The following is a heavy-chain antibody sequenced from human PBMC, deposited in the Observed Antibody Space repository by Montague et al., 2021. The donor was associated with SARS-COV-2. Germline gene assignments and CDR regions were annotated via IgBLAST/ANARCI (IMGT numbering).Heavy chain of an antibody. CDR3: ARHDRADCTSTSCYRPFFDY. CDR1: GGSISSSSYY. D-gene: IGHD2-2*02. V-gene: IGHV4-39*01. CDR2: IYYSGST. J-gene: IGHJ4*02. Sequence: SETLSLTCTAAGGSISSSSYYWGWIRQPPGKGLEWIASIYYSGSTHYNPSLKSRVPISEDTSMDQFSLKLTSVTAADTAVYYCARHDRADCTSTSCYRPFFDYWGQGILVTVSS.